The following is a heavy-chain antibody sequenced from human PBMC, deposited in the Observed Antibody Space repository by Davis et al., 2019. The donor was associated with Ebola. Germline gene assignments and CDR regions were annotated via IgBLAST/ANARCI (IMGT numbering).Heavy chain of an antibody. D-gene: IGHD3-3*01. CDR3: AREVLRFLEWLPLAPAHDAFDI. J-gene: IGHJ3*02. Sequence: GESLKISCAASGFTFSSYAMHWVRQAPGKGLEWVAVISYDGSNKYYADSVKGRLTISRDNSKNTLYLQMNSLRAEDTAVYYCAREVLRFLEWLPLAPAHDAFDIWGQGTMVTVSS. CDR2: ISYDGSNK. V-gene: IGHV3-30-3*01. CDR1: GFTFSSYA.